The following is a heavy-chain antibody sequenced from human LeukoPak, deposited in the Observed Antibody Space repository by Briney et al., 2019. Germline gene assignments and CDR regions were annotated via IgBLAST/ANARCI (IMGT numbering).Heavy chain of an antibody. CDR2: IYYSGST. CDR3: ARAQLPYDILTGYYPPYMDV. CDR1: GGSISSYY. J-gene: IGHJ6*03. Sequence: SETLSLTCTVSGGSISSYYWSWIRQPPGKGLEWIGYIYYSGSTNYHPSLKSRVTISVDTSKNQFSLKLSSVTAADTAVYYCARAQLPYDILTGYYPPYMDVWGKGTTVTVSS. V-gene: IGHV4-59*01. D-gene: IGHD3-9*01.